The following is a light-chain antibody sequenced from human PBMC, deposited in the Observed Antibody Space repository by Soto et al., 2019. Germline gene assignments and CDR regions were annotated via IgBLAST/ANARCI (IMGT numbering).Light chain of an antibody. Sequence: EIVLTQSPATLSLSPGERATLSCRASQSVSNYLAWYQHKPGQAPRLLIYGASSRATGIPDRFSGSGSGTDFTLTISRLEPEDFAVYYCQQYGSSPITFGQGTRREIK. CDR1: QSVSNY. J-gene: IGKJ5*01. V-gene: IGKV3-20*01. CDR3: QQYGSSPIT. CDR2: GAS.